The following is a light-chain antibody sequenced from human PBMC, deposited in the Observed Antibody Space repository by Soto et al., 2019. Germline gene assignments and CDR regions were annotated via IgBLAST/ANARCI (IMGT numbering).Light chain of an antibody. V-gene: IGKV3-15*01. CDR1: ESVSSN. CDR2: GAS. CDR3: QQYNSVPPIT. J-gene: IGKJ5*01. Sequence: IVLSQSPGTLSLTPGERATLSCRASESVSSNLAWYQQRPGQAPRLVIYGASTRATGIPARFSGGGSGTEFTLTISSLQSEDFAVYYCQQYNSVPPITFGQGTRLEIK.